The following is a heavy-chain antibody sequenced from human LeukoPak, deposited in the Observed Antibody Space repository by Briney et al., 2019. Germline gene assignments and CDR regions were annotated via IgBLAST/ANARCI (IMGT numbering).Heavy chain of an antibody. Sequence: GGSLRLSCAASGFTFSSYSMNWVRQAPGKGLEWVSYISSSSSTIYYADSMKGRFTISRDNAKNSLYLQMNSLRAEDTAVYYCASTYYYDSSGYSLDYWGQGTLVTVSS. CDR1: GFTFSSYS. V-gene: IGHV3-48*01. CDR2: ISSSSSTI. J-gene: IGHJ4*02. CDR3: ASTYYYDSSGYSLDY. D-gene: IGHD3-22*01.